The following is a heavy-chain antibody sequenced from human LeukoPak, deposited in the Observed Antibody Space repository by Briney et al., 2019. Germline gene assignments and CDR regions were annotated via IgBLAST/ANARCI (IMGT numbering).Heavy chain of an antibody. Sequence: SETLSLTCTVSGGSISSYYWSWIRQPPGKGLEWIGHIYYSGTTNYNPSLKSRVTISVDTSKNQFSLKLSSVTAADTAVYYCARGDYYDSSPFDYWGQGTLVTVSS. V-gene: IGHV4-59*01. D-gene: IGHD3-22*01. CDR2: IYYSGTT. J-gene: IGHJ4*02. CDR1: GGSISSYY. CDR3: ARGDYYDSSPFDY.